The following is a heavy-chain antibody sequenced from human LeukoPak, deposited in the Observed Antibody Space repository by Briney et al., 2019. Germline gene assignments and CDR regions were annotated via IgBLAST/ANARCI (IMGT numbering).Heavy chain of an antibody. V-gene: IGHV3-21*04. CDR2: IGTSSSYI. CDR1: GFTSSSYS. J-gene: IGHJ4*02. Sequence: GGSLRLSCAASGFTSSSYSMNWVRQAPGKGLEWVSSIGTSSSYIYYADSVKGRFTISRDNAKKSLYLQMDSLRVEDTAVYFCAREVAGRIEYWGQGALVTVSS. D-gene: IGHD6-19*01. CDR3: AREVAGRIEY.